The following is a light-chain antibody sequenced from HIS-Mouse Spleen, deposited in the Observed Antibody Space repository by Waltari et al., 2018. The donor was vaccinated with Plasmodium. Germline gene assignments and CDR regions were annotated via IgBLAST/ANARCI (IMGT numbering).Light chain of an antibody. V-gene: IGKV3-20*01. CDR3: QQYGSSPPWT. Sequence: EIVLTQSPGTLSLSPGERATLSCRASQSVSSSYLAWYQQKPGQAPRLLIYGSFSSATGIPDRFSGSGAGTDFTFTISRLEPEDFAVYYCQQYGSSPPWTFGQGTKVEIK. CDR1: QSVSSSY. CDR2: GSF. J-gene: IGKJ1*01.